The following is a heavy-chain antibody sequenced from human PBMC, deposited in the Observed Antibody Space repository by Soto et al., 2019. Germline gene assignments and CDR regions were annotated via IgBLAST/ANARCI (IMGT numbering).Heavy chain of an antibody. V-gene: IGHV1-69*02. CDR3: ARAKTYCSSTSCYAADY. CDR1: GGTFSSYT. D-gene: IGHD2-2*01. J-gene: IGHJ4*02. Sequence: QVQLVQSGAEVKKPGSSVKVSCKASGGTFSSYTISWVRQAPGQGLEWMGRIIPILGIANYAQKFQGRVTITADKSTSTAYMELSRLRSEDTAVYYCARAKTYCSSTSCYAADYWGQGTLVTVSS. CDR2: IIPILGIA.